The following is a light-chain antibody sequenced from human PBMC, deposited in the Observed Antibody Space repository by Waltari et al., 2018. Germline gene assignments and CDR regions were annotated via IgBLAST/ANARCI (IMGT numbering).Light chain of an antibody. J-gene: IGKJ1*01. V-gene: IGKV3-20*01. CDR3: QQYGSSPWT. CDR2: GAS. Sequence: EIVLTQSPGTMSLSPGERATLSCRASPSVSSSYLAWYQQKPGQGHRVLIHGASNRATVIPDRCSGSGSGTDVTLTISRLEPEDFAVYYCQQYGSSPWTFGQGTKVEIK. CDR1: PSVSSSY.